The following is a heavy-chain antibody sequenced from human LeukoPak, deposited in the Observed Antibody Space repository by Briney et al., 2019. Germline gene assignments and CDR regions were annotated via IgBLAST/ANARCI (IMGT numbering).Heavy chain of an antibody. D-gene: IGHD1-1*01. CDR3: AKGNEGADVFDI. V-gene: IGHV3-33*06. CDR2: IWNDGSKK. Sequence: PGGSLRLSCAASGFTFSGYGMHWVRQAPGKGLEWGAVIWNDGSKKYYAESGKGRFTISRDNSKNMLYLQMNSIRVEETAVYYCAKGNEGADVFDIWGQGTMVTVSS. J-gene: IGHJ3*02. CDR1: GFTFSGYG.